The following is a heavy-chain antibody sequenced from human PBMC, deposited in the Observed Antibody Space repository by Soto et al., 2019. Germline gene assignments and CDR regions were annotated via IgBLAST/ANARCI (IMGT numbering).Heavy chain of an antibody. CDR1: GYTFTSYD. J-gene: IGHJ5*02. Sequence: QVQLVQSGAEVKKPGASVKVSCKASGYTFTSYDINWVRQATGQGLEWMGWMNPNSGNTGSAQKFQGRVTTTRNTSISTAYIELSSLRSKDTAVYYCARERSAAGTGWFDPWGQATLVTVSS. D-gene: IGHD6-13*01. V-gene: IGHV1-8*01. CDR3: ARERSAAGTGWFDP. CDR2: MNPNSGNT.